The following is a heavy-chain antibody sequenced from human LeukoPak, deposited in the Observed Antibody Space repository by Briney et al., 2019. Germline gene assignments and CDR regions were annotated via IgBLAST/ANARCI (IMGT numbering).Heavy chain of an antibody. J-gene: IGHJ5*01. V-gene: IGHV4-39*01. D-gene: IGHD4-17*01. Sequence: SETLSLTYTVSGASVTATNYYWAWIRQPPGKGLEWLGTVSYNDITYYNPSLLGRVAVSLGTSKTRFSLDLTSVTTEDTAVYFCARNLRGLPSDSWGRGILVTVTS. CDR1: GASVTATNYY. CDR2: VSYNDIT. CDR3: ARNLRGLPSDS.